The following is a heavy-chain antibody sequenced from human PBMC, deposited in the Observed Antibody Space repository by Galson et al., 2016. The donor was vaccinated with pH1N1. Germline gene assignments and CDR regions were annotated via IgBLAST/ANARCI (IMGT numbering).Heavy chain of an antibody. J-gene: IGHJ4*02. CDR2: VDPENGET. CDR3: ARDREDYWSGYLFDY. V-gene: IGHV1-69-2*01. D-gene: IGHD3-3*01. Sequence: VKVSCKVSGYTFTDYYLHWVQLAPGRGLEWVGLVDPENGETEYAEKFQGRVTITADTATDTVYLELSSLRSEDTAVYYCARDREDYWSGYLFDYWGQGTLVTVAS. CDR1: GYTFTDYY.